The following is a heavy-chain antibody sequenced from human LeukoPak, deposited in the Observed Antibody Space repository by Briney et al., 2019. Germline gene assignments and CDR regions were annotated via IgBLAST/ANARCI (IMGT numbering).Heavy chain of an antibody. CDR1: GGSITNNNYY. CDR2: IYYTGGT. J-gene: IGHJ4*02. CDR3: AKSLYHYRSGSYLRPFDS. Sequence: SETLSLTCTVSGGSITNNNYYWGWFRQPPGKGLIWLGTIYYTGGTYYNPSLRSRVTMSVDTSKNQFSLKLSSVTAADTAVYYCAKSLYHYRSGSYLRPFDSWGQGTLVTVST. D-gene: IGHD3-10*01. V-gene: IGHV4-39*01.